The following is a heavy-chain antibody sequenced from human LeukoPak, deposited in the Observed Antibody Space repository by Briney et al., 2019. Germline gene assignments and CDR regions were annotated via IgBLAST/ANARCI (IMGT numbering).Heavy chain of an antibody. CDR2: IYTSGST. J-gene: IGHJ3*02. D-gene: IGHD5/OR15-5a*01. Sequence: SETLSLTCTVSGGSISSGSYYWSWIRQPAGKGLEWIGRIYTSGSTNYNPSLKSRVTISVDTSKNQFPLKLSSVTAADTAVYYCARDIVSVDAFDIWGQGTMVTVSS. CDR3: ARDIVSVDAFDI. CDR1: GGSISSGSYY. V-gene: IGHV4-61*02.